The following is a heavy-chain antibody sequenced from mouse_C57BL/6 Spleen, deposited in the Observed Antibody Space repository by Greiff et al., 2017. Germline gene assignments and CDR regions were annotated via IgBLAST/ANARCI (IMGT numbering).Heavy chain of an antibody. D-gene: IGHD3-3*01. V-gene: IGHV5-4*01. CDR1: GFTFSSYA. CDR3: ARDGGRGGDYYAMDY. J-gene: IGHJ4*01. Sequence: EVKLVESGGGLVKPGGSLKLSCAASGFTFSSYAMSWVRQTPEKRLEWVATISDGGSYTYYPDNVKGRFTISRDNAKNNLYLQMSHLKSEDTAMYYCARDGGRGGDYYAMDYWGQGTSVTVSS. CDR2: ISDGGSYT.